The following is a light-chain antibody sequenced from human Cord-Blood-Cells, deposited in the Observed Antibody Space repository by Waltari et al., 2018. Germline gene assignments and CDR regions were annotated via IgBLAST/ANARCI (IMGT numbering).Light chain of an antibody. Sequence: IVLTQSPGTLSLSPGERATLSCRASQSVSSSYLAWYQQKPGQAPRLLIYGASSRATGIPDRVSGSGSGTDFTLTISRLEPEDFAVYYCQQYGSSPSAFGQGTKVEIK. V-gene: IGKV3-20*01. J-gene: IGKJ1*01. CDR2: GAS. CDR1: QSVSSSY. CDR3: QQYGSSPSA.